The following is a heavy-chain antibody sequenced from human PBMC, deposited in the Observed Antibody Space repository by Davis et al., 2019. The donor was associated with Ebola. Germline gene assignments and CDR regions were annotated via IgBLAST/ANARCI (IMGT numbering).Heavy chain of an antibody. CDR2: IYYRGST. CDR1: GGSITSTSYY. CDR3: ATVRSNVKGWFDP. V-gene: IGHV4-39*01. J-gene: IGHJ5*02. D-gene: IGHD2/OR15-2a*01. Sequence: MPSETLSLTCTVSGGSITSTSYYWGWIRQPPGGGLQWIGSIYYRGSTYYNPSLNSRVTISADTSKNQFSLRLTSVTAADTALYYRATVRSNVKGWFDPWGQGTLATVSS.